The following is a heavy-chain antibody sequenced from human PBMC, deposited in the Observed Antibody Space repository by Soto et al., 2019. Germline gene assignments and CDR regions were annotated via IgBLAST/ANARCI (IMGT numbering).Heavy chain of an antibody. Sequence: QVQLVQSGAEVKKPGSSVKVSCKASGGTFSSYAISWVRQAPGQGLEWMGGIIPIFGTANYAQKLQGRVTITADKSTSTAYMALSSLRSEDTAVYYWARGVHSSGNYYFDYWGQGTLVTVSS. J-gene: IGHJ4*02. CDR2: IIPIFGTA. CDR3: ARGVHSSGNYYFDY. D-gene: IGHD6-19*01. CDR1: GGTFSSYA. V-gene: IGHV1-69*06.